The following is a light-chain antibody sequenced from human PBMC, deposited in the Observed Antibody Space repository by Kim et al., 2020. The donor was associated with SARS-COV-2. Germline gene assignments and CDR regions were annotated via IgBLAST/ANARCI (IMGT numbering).Light chain of an antibody. CDR2: NDS. Sequence: PGQKGKNTRSRDRMAKQFAYLYPPKPRPAPVLVIYNDSERPSGIPERFSGSSSGTTVTLTISGVQAEDEADYYCQSADSSGTYVFGTGTKVTVL. CDR3: QSADSSGTYV. V-gene: IGLV3-25*03. J-gene: IGLJ1*01. CDR1: RMAKQF.